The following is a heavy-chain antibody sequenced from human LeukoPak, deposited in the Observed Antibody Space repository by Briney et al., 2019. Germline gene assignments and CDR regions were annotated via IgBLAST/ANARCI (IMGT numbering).Heavy chain of an antibody. V-gene: IGHV3-21*01. J-gene: IGHJ3*02. Sequence: GGSLRLSCAASGFTFSSYSMNWVRQAPGKGLEWVLSIRSSSSYISYADSVKGRLTISRDDAKNSLYLQMNSLRAEETAVYYCARDDDYGDYGDAFDIWGQGTMVTVSS. CDR3: ARDDDYGDYGDAFDI. D-gene: IGHD4-17*01. CDR2: IRSSSSYI. CDR1: GFTFSSYS.